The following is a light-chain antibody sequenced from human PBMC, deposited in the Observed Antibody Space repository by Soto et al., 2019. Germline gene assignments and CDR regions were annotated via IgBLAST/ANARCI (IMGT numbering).Light chain of an antibody. CDR3: CQQSYTTPQIT. CDR1: ESVSSN. J-gene: IGKJ4*01. CDR2: GAS. Sequence: EIVLTQSPATLSVCPGDRATLSCRASESVSSNVAWYQQKPGQTPRLLIYGASTRATGVPPRFSGSRSGTEFTLTISSLQPEDFATYFCCQQSYTTPQITFGGGTKVDIK. V-gene: IGKV3-15*01.